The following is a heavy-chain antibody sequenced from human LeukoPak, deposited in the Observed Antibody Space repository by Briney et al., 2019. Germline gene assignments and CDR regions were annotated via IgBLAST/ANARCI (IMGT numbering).Heavy chain of an antibody. Sequence: PSETLSLTCAVYGGSFSGYYWSWIRQPPGKGLEWIGEINHSGSTNYNPSLKSRVTISVDTSKNQFSLSLISVTAADTAVYYCARVKYYYGSGPFDYWGQGTLVTVSS. D-gene: IGHD3-10*01. CDR3: ARVKYYYGSGPFDY. CDR1: GGSFSGYY. J-gene: IGHJ4*02. CDR2: INHSGST. V-gene: IGHV4-34*01.